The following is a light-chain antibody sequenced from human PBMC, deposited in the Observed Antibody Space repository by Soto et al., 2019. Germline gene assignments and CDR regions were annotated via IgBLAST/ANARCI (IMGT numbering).Light chain of an antibody. CDR2: YNN. Sequence: QSVLTQPPSASGTAGQVVTISCSGGDSNIGSNSVYWYQHLPRMAPKLLIYYNNQRPSGVPDRFSGSRSGTSDSLAIVGLRYEDEAVYYCAAWDASMSACVLGNGTKVTVL. J-gene: IGLJ1*01. CDR3: AAWDASMSACV. V-gene: IGLV1-47*02. CDR1: DSNIGSNS.